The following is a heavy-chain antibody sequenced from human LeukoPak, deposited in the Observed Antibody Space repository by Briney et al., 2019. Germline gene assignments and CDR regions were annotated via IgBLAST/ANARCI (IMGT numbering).Heavy chain of an antibody. CDR3: AKVVSDFWSGYLDY. CDR1: GFTFTSYG. V-gene: IGHV3-30*02. CDR2: IRYDGSNK. Sequence: GGSLRLSCAASGFTFTSYGMHWVRQAPGKGLEWVTFIRYDGSNKYYADSVKGRFTISRDNSKNTLYLQMNSLRTDDTAVYYCAKVVSDFWSGYLDYWGQGTLVTVSS. J-gene: IGHJ4*02. D-gene: IGHD3-3*01.